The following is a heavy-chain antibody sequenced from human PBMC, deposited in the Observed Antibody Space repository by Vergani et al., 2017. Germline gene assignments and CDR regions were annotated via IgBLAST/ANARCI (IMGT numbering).Heavy chain of an antibody. Sequence: EVQLVESGGGLVQPGGSLRLSCAASGFTFSSYWMSWVRQAPGKGLEWVANIKQDGSEKYYVDSVKGRFTISRDNAKNSLYLQMNSLRAEDTAVYYCATAREGGDAVAGYAFDYWGQGTLVTVSS. CDR2: IKQDGSEK. V-gene: IGHV3-7*01. CDR3: ATAREGGDAVAGYAFDY. CDR1: GFTFSSYW. D-gene: IGHD6-19*01. J-gene: IGHJ4*02.